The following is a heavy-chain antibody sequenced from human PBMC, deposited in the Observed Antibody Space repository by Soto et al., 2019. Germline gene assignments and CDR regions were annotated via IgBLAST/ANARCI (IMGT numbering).Heavy chain of an antibody. J-gene: IGHJ6*03. CDR2: TYYRSKWYN. D-gene: IGHD6-13*01. CDR1: GDSVSSNSAA. V-gene: IGHV6-1*01. Sequence: QSQTLSLTCAISGDSVSSNSAAWNWIRQSPSRGLEWLGRTYYRSKWYNDYAVSVKSRITINPDTSKNQFSLQLNAVTPEDTAVYYCAREPYSSSSSDLPHYYYYYMDVWGKGTTVTVSS. CDR3: AREPYSSSSSDLPHYYYYYMDV.